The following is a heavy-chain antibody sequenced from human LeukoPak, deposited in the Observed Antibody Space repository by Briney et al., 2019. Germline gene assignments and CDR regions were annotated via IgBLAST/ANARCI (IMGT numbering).Heavy chain of an antibody. V-gene: IGHV3-49*03. CDR1: GLTFGNYG. J-gene: IGHJ1*01. Sequence: AGGSLRLSCRISGLTFGNYGLTWFRQAPGKGLEWVGFIQSKLADGTTRYAASVEGRFTISRDDSKSIAYLQMTSLKADGTGVYYCARDIGGKHWGQGTLVTVSS. D-gene: IGHD4-23*01. CDR3: ARDIGGKH. CDR2: IQSKLADGTT.